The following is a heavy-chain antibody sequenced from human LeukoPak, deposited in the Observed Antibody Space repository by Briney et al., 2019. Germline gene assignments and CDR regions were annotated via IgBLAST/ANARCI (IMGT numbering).Heavy chain of an antibody. Sequence: ASVKVSCKASGYTFTSYGISWVRQAPGQGLEWMGWISAYNGNTNYAQKLQGRVTMTTDTSTSTAYTELRSLRSDDTAVYYCAVGPMRAPNWFDPWGQGTLVTVSS. J-gene: IGHJ5*02. CDR1: GYTFTSYG. CDR2: ISAYNGNT. CDR3: AVGPMRAPNWFDP. V-gene: IGHV1-18*01.